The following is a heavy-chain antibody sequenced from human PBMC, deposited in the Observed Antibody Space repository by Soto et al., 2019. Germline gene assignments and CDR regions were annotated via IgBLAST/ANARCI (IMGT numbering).Heavy chain of an antibody. Sequence: GGSLRLSCTVSGLAFRHNYLTWIRQAPGKGLEWLSYISTSVSPAYYADSVKGRFAISADNAKKSLYLQMDSLRAEDTGVYYWATGGIYCEGGAQG. CDR2: ISTSVSPA. V-gene: IGHV3-11*01. J-gene: IGHJ1*01. CDR3: ATGGIYCEG. D-gene: IGHD1-26*01. CDR1: GLAFRHNY.